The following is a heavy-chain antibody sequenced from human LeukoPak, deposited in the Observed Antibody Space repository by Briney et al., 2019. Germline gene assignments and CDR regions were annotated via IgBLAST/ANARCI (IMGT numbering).Heavy chain of an antibody. Sequence: GGSLRLSCAASGFTFSDYYMSWIRQAPGKGLEWVSFISSSGSTIYYADSMKGRFTISRDNAKNSVYLQMNSLRSEDTAVYYCARGLGYCSGGSCPRRAFDIWGQGTVVTVSS. D-gene: IGHD2-15*01. CDR3: ARGLGYCSGGSCPRRAFDI. CDR1: GFTFSDYY. V-gene: IGHV3-11*01. CDR2: ISSSGSTI. J-gene: IGHJ3*02.